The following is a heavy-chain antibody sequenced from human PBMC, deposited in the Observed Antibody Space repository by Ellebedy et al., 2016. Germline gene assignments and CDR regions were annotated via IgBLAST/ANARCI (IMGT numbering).Heavy chain of an antibody. J-gene: IGHJ6*02. V-gene: IGHV4-31*03. CDR2: ISYSGST. D-gene: IGHD3-16*01. CDR1: GGSISSGGYY. CDR3: ARERGGGYYYGMDV. Sequence: SETLSLXXTVSGGSISSGGYYWNWIRQHPGKGLEWIGYISYSGSTYYNPSLKSRVTISVDTSKNQFSLKLSSVTAADTAVDYCARERGGGYYYGMDVWGQGTTVTVSS.